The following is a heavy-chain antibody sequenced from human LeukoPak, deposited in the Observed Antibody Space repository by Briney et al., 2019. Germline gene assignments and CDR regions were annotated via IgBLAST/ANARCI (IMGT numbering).Heavy chain of an antibody. CDR1: GSTFSSYG. D-gene: IGHD1-26*01. V-gene: IGHV3-30*18. Sequence: GRSLRLSCAASGSTFSSYGMHWVRQAPGKGLEWVAVISYDGSNKYYADSVKGRFTISRDNSKNTLYLQMNSLRAEDTAVYYCAKVGGSSENDAFDIWGQGTMVTVSS. J-gene: IGHJ3*02. CDR3: AKVGGSSENDAFDI. CDR2: ISYDGSNK.